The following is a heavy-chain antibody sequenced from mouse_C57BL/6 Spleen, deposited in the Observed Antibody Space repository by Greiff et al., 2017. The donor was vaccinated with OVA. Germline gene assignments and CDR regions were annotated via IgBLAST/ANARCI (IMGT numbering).Heavy chain of an antibody. CDR3: AKHDHITTVEADY. Sequence: EVQLVESGGDLVKPGGSLKLSCAASGFTFSSYGMSWVRQTPDKRLEWVATISSGGSYTYYPDSVKGRFSISRDNAKNTLYLQMSSLKSENTAMYDCAKHDHITTVEADYWGQGTTLTVSS. CDR2: ISSGGSYT. CDR1: GFTFSSYG. J-gene: IGHJ2*01. D-gene: IGHD1-1*01. V-gene: IGHV5-6*01.